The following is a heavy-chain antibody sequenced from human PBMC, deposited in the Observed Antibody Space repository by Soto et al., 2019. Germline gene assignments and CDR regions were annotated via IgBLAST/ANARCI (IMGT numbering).Heavy chain of an antibody. CDR3: AKGSIEYSASVDN. V-gene: IGHV3-23*01. CDR2: ISARGGSS. CDR1: GFSFSSYA. Sequence: DVQLLESGGGLVQPGGCLRPSCAASGFSFSSYAMVWVRQAPRKGLEWVAVISARGGSSYFADSVKGRFTLSRDNSKNVLSLEMNSLRAEDTAIYFCAKGSIEYSASVDNWGQGTLVVVSS. J-gene: IGHJ4*02. D-gene: IGHD5-12*01.